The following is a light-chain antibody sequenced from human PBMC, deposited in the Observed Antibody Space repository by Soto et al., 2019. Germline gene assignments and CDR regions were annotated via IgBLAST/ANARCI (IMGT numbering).Light chain of an antibody. V-gene: IGLV2-14*01. CDR3: TSYTSSRTLE. Sequence: QSVLPQPASGSPSPGQSITISCTGTSHDVGGYNFVCWFQKHPGKAPKLMIYDVSNRPSGVSNRFSGSKSGNTASLTISGLQAEDEADYYCTSYTSSRTLEFGGGTKVTVL. J-gene: IGLJ2*01. CDR2: DVS. CDR1: SHDVGGYNF.